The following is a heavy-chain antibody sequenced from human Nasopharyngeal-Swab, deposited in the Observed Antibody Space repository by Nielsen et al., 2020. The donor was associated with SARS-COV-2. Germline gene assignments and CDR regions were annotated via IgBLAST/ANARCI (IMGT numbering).Heavy chain of an antibody. Sequence: GGSLRLSCAASGFTFSSYNMNWVRQAPGKGLEWVSSISRSSSYIYYADSVKGRFTISRDNAKNSLYLQMNSLRAEDTAVYYCARGCVLTGPSCYYYGMDVWGQGTTVTVSS. V-gene: IGHV3-21*01. CDR2: ISRSSSYI. CDR3: ARGCVLTGPSCYYYGMDV. J-gene: IGHJ6*02. D-gene: IGHD3-9*01. CDR1: GFTFSSYN.